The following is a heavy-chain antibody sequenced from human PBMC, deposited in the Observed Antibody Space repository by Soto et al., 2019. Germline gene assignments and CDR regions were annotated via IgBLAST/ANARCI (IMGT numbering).Heavy chain of an antibody. Sequence: ASVKVSCKASGYTFTSYGISWVRQAPGQGLEWMGWISAYNGNTNYAQKLQGRVTMTTDTSTSTAYMELRSLRSDDTAVYYCARDLSRYCSGGSCSYRMDVWGQGTTVTVSS. CDR2: ISAYNGNT. D-gene: IGHD2-15*01. CDR3: ARDLSRYCSGGSCSYRMDV. J-gene: IGHJ6*02. CDR1: GYTFTSYG. V-gene: IGHV1-18*01.